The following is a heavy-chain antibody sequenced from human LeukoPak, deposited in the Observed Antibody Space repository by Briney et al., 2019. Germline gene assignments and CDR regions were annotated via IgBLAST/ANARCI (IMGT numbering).Heavy chain of an antibody. V-gene: IGHV4-59*01. Sequence: SETLSLTCSVSGGSISGYYWTWIRQPPGKGLEWIGYIYDSGSTNYNPSLKSRVTISVDTSKNQFSLKLSSVTAADTAVYYCARVPGLNYYYMDVWGKGTTVTVSS. J-gene: IGHJ6*03. CDR3: ARVPGLNYYYMDV. CDR2: IYDSGST. CDR1: GGSISGYY. D-gene: IGHD3-22*01.